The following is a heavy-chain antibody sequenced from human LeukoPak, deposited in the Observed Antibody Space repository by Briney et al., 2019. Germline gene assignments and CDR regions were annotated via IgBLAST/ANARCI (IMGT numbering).Heavy chain of an antibody. Sequence: SETLSLTCTVSGGSISSSSYYWGWIRQPPGKGLEWIGSIYYSGSTYYNPSLKSRVTISVDTSKNQFSLKLSSVTAADTAVYYCASIDAYSSSPLDYWGQGTLVTVSS. V-gene: IGHV4-39*07. CDR3: ASIDAYSSSPLDY. CDR1: GGSISSSSYY. J-gene: IGHJ4*02. D-gene: IGHD6-13*01. CDR2: IYYSGST.